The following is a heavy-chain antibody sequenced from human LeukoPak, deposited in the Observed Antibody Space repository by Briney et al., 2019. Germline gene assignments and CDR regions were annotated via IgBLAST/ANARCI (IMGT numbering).Heavy chain of an antibody. D-gene: IGHD3-10*01. CDR3: ASFSWGSGSYNQEAIWSWFDP. V-gene: IGHV4-61*01. Sequence: PSETLSLTCSVSGGSVTSGSYYWSWIRQPPGKELEWIGYISYRGSTNYNPSLKSRVTISVDTSKNQFSLKLSSVTAADTAVYYCASFSWGSGSYNQEAIWSWFDPWGQGTLVTVSS. CDR2: ISYRGST. CDR1: GGSVTSGSYY. J-gene: IGHJ5*02.